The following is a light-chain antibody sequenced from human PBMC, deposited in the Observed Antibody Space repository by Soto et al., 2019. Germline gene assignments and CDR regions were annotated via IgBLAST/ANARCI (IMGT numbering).Light chain of an antibody. CDR2: EVS. V-gene: IGLV2-18*02. J-gene: IGLJ1*01. CDR3: SSYTSSSTYG. CDR1: SSDVGSYNR. Sequence: QSALTQPPSVSGSPGQSVTISCTGTSSDVGSYNRVCWYQQPPGTAPKLMIYEVSNRPSGVPDRFSASKSGNTASLTISGLQAEDEADYYCSSYTSSSTYGFGTGTKVTVL.